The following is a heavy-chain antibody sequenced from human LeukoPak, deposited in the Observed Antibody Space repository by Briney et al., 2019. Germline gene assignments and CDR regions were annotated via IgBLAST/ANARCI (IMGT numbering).Heavy chain of an antibody. J-gene: IGHJ5*02. V-gene: IGHV3-48*01. CDR3: ARASYVRGLSWFDP. Sequence: GGSLRLSCAASGFIFGNYSMNWVRQAPGKGLEWVSYTSSSSSTIYYADSVKGRFTISRDNAKNSLYLQMNSLRAEDTAVYYCARASYVRGLSWFDPWGQGTLVTVSS. D-gene: IGHD2/OR15-2a*01. CDR2: TSSSSSTI. CDR1: GFIFGNYS.